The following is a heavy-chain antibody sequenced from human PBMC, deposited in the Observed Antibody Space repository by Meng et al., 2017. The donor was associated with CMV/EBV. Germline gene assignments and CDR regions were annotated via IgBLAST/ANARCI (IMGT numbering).Heavy chain of an antibody. J-gene: IGHJ4*02. Sequence: GSLRLSCTVSGGSISSSSYYWGWIRQPPGKGLEWIGSIYYSGSTYYNPSLKSRVTISVDTPKNQFSLKLSSVTAADTAVYYCARDTIVVVPAASGGFDYWGQGTLVTVSS. V-gene: IGHV4-39*07. CDR2: IYYSGST. CDR3: ARDTIVVVPAASGGFDY. D-gene: IGHD2-2*01. CDR1: GGSISSSSYY.